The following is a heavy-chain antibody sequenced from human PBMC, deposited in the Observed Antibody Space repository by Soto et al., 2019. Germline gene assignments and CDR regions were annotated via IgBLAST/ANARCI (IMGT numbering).Heavy chain of an antibody. CDR3: ASHVSQWRENTFDY. Sequence: EAQLVESGGGVVQPGGSLRLSCAAPGFTFSNYWMDWVRQAPGEGLVWVSRIKGDGSSTSDADSVRGRFTISSDNGKNTVYLQLTSLRPEDAAVYYCASHVSQWRENTFDYWGEGTLVTVSS. D-gene: IGHD6-19*01. CDR2: IKGDGSST. J-gene: IGHJ4*02. V-gene: IGHV3-74*01. CDR1: GFTFSNYW.